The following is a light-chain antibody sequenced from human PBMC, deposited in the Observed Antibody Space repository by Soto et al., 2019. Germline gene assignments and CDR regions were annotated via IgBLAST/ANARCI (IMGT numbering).Light chain of an antibody. J-gene: IGLJ1*01. CDR1: SSDVGGYDY. CDR3: SSYISSSPYV. CDR2: EVS. V-gene: IGLV2-14*01. Sequence: QSALTQPASVSGSPGQSITISCTGTSSDVGGYDYVSWYQHHPGKVPKLIIYEVSNRPSRVSNRFSGSKSGNTASLTISGLQAEDEADYYCSSYISSSPYVFGTGTKLTVL.